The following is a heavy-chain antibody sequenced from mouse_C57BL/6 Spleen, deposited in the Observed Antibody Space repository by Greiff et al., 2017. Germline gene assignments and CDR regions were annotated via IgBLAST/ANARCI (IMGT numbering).Heavy chain of an antibody. CDR2: IDPETGGT. CDR1: GYTFTDYE. CDR3: TRLGEGAWFAY. Sequence: VQLQQSGAELVRPGASVTLSCKASGYTFTDYEMHWGKQTPGHGLEWIGAIDPETGGTAYNQKFKGKSILTADKSSSTAYMELRSLTSEDSAVYYCTRLGEGAWFAYWGQGTLVTVSA. V-gene: IGHV1-15*01. J-gene: IGHJ3*01.